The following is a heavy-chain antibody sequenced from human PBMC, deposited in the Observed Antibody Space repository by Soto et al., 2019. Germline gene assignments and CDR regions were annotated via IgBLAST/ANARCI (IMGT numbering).Heavy chain of an antibody. D-gene: IGHD2-21*01. V-gene: IGHV4-59*01. CDR3: ARGRDDSGDRHLAHLFDF. Sequence: SGSLSLTCIVCGEAMSNYFCTWFRQSPGKGLEWIGLIQYSGNTNYAPSLKSRVTLSTDTSKNHFSLKLTSVTAADTAVYYCARGRDDSGDRHLAHLFDFWGQGTLVTVSS. CDR2: IQYSGNT. J-gene: IGHJ4*02. CDR1: GEAMSNYF.